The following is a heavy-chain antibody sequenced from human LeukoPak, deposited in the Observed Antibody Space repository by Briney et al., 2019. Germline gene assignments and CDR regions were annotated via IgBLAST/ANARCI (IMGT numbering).Heavy chain of an antibody. CDR3: ARDPSAFDI. V-gene: IGHV1-46*01. J-gene: IGHJ3*02. Sequence: ASVKVSCKAFGYGFTSYYIHWVRQAPGQGLEWMGIINPSVGGTTYARKFQGRVTMTRDTSTSTVYMELSSLRSEDTAVYYCARDPSAFDIWGQGTMVTVSS. CDR2: INPSVGGT. CDR1: GYGFTSYY.